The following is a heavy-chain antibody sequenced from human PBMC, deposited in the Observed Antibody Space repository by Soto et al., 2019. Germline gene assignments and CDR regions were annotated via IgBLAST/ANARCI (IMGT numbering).Heavy chain of an antibody. V-gene: IGHV3-48*03. CDR1: GFTFSSHE. Sequence: EVQLVESGGGLVQPGGSLRLSCAASGFTFSSHEMNWVRQAPGKGLEWVSYISSSGSTIYYADSVKGRFTISRDNAKNSLYLQMNSLRAEDTAVYYCARAPWAYDSSGYYDPFGQGTLVTVSS. CDR3: ARAPWAYDSSGYYDP. D-gene: IGHD3-22*01. J-gene: IGHJ5*02. CDR2: ISSSGSTI.